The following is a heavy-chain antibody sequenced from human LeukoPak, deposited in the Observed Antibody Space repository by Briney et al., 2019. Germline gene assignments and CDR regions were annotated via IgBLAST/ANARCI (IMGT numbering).Heavy chain of an antibody. Sequence: PGGSLGLSCAASGFSFSSYWMSWVRQAPGKGLEWVANIKQDGSKKYYVDSVKGRFTISRDNAKNSLYLQMNSLRAEDTAVYYCARDTPYDSSGYPLDMWGQGTMVTVSS. CDR1: GFSFSSYW. CDR2: IKQDGSKK. J-gene: IGHJ3*02. D-gene: IGHD3-22*01. CDR3: ARDTPYDSSGYPLDM. V-gene: IGHV3-7*01.